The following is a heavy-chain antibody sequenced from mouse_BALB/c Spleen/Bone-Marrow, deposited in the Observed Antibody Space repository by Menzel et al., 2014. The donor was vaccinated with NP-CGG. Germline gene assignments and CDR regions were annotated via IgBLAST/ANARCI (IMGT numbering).Heavy chain of an antibody. CDR3: ARNYYGSFAY. CDR1: GFTFSNYA. CDR2: ISTGGST. V-gene: IGHV5-6-5*01. Sequence: EVMLVESGGDLVKPGGSLKLSCAAPGFTFSNYALSWVRQTPEKRLEWVASISTGGSTYYLDSVKGQFTISRDSARNILYLQMSSLRSEDTAMYYCARNYYGSFAYWGQGTLVTVSA. D-gene: IGHD1-1*01. J-gene: IGHJ3*01.